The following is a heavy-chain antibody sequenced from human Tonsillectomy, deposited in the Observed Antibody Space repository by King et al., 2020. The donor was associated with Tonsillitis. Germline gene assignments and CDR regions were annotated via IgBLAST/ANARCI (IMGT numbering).Heavy chain of an antibody. Sequence: VQLVQSGAEVKKPGASVKVSCKASGYTFTTYAITWVRQAPGQGLEWMGWISAYNGKTNYAQKLQGRGTMTTDTSTSTAYMDLRSLRSDDTAVYYCARLTADYDFWSGDDYWGQGTLVTVSS. CDR3: ARLTADYDFWSGDDY. CDR2: ISAYNGKT. V-gene: IGHV1-18*01. D-gene: IGHD3-3*01. J-gene: IGHJ4*02. CDR1: GYTFTTYA.